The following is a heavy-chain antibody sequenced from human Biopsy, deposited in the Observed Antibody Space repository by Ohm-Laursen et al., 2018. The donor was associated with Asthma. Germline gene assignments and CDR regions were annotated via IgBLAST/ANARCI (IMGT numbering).Heavy chain of an antibody. Sequence: SVKVSCKASGYTFRSYGVSWVRQAPGQGLEWMGWINPFTGDTHFGQKFQGRVTMTTDTSTDTAYMELRSLRSDDTAVYYCARHPYNFGGFDYWGQGSLVLVSS. D-gene: IGHD5-24*01. CDR3: ARHPYNFGGFDY. CDR2: INPFTGDT. J-gene: IGHJ4*02. V-gene: IGHV1-18*04. CDR1: GYTFRSYG.